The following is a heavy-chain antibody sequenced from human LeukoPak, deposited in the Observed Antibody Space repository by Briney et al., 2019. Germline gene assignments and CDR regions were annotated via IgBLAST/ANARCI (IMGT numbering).Heavy chain of an antibody. V-gene: IGHV4-59*01. CDR2: IYYSGST. CDR3: ARGRWLQPDAFDI. J-gene: IGHJ3*02. D-gene: IGHD5-24*01. CDR1: GGSISSYY. Sequence: SETLSLTCTVSGGSISSYYWSWIRQPPGKGLEWIGYIYYSGSTNYNPSLKSRVTISVDTSKNQFSLKLSSVTAADTAVYYCARGRWLQPDAFDIWGQGTMVTVSS.